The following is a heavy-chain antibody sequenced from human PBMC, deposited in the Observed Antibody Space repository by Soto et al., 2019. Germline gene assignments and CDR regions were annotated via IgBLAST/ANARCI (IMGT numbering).Heavy chain of an antibody. D-gene: IGHD5-18*01. V-gene: IGHV3-33*01. CDR2: IWYDGSNK. J-gene: IGHJ6*02. CDR3: ARTSIGYSYDNYYYGMDV. CDR1: EFTFSSYG. Sequence: PGGSLRLSCAASEFTFSSYGMHWVRQAPGKGLEWVAVIWYDGSNKYYADSAKGRFTISRDNSKNTLYLQMNSLRAEDTAVYYCARTSIGYSYDNYYYGMDVWAQGTTVTVSS.